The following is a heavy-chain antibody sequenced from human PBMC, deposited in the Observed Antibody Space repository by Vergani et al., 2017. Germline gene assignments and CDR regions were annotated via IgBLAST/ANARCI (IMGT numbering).Heavy chain of an antibody. CDR1: GGSISSGDYY. V-gene: IGHV4-30-4*01. D-gene: IGHD1-26*01. J-gene: IGHJ6*02. CDR3: ARGADGGSYFVYYYYGMDV. CDR2: IYYSGST. Sequence: QVQLQESGPGLVKPSQTLSLTCTVSGGSISSGDYYWSWIRQPPGKGLEWIGYIYYSGSTYYNPSLKSRVTISVDTSKNQFSLKLSSVTAADTAVYYCARGADGGSYFVYYYYGMDVWGQGTTVTVSS.